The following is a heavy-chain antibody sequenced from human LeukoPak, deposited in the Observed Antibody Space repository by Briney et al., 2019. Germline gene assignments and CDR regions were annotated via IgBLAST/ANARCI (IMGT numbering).Heavy chain of an antibody. D-gene: IGHD3-3*01. CDR1: GYTFTAFY. V-gene: IGHV1-69*13. CDR3: ARASAGVVISRLYYYGMDV. J-gene: IGHJ6*02. Sequence: ASVKVSCKASGYTFTAFYIHWVRQAPGQGLEWMGGIIPIFGTANYAQKFQGRVTITADESTSTAYMELSSLRSEDTAVYYCARASAGVVISRLYYYGMDVWGQGTTVTVSS. CDR2: IIPIFGTA.